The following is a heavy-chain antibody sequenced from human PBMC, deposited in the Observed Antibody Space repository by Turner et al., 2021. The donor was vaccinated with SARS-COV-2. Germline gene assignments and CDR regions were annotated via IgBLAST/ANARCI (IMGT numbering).Heavy chain of an antibody. CDR1: GGSISSSSYY. V-gene: IGHV4-39*01. J-gene: IGHJ6*02. CDR2: IYYSGST. Sequence: QLQLQESGPALGKPSDTLSLTCTVPGGSISSSSYYWGWIRQPPGKGLEWIGSIYYSGSTYYNPSLKSRVTISVDTSKNQFSLKLSSVTAADTAVYYCASQEALVPSYYYYYYGMDVGGQGTTVTVSS. CDR3: ASQEALVPSYYYYYYGMDV. D-gene: IGHD3-10*01.